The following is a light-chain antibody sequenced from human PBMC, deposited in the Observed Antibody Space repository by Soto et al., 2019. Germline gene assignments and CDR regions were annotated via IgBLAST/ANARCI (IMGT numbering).Light chain of an antibody. J-gene: IGKJ4*01. CDR3: QQYGFSALT. CDR1: QSVSSGY. V-gene: IGKV3-20*01. Sequence: IVLTQSPGTLSLSPGERATLSCRASQSVSSGYLVWYQQRPGQPPRLLIYGTSNRAAGIPDRFSGSGSGTDFTLTIYRLEPEDSAVYYCQQYGFSALTFGGGTNVEIK. CDR2: GTS.